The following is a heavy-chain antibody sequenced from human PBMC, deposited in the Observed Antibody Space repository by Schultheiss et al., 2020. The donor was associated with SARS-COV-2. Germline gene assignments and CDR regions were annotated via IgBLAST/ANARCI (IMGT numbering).Heavy chain of an antibody. V-gene: IGHV4-31*03. CDR3: ARGPYSDYDSSAYGH. CDR2: IYYSGST. Sequence: TLSLTCTVSGGSISSGSYYWGWIRQPPGKGLEWIGYIYYSGSTYYNPSLKSRVTISVDTSKNQFSLDLRSVTAADTAVYYCARGPYSDYDSSAYGHWGQGILVTVSS. J-gene: IGHJ4*02. D-gene: IGHD3-22*01. CDR1: GGSISSGSYY.